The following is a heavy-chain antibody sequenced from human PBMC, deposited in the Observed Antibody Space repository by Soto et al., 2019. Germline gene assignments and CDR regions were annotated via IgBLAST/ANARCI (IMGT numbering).Heavy chain of an antibody. V-gene: IGHV3-64D*06. CDR1: GFTFSSYA. J-gene: IGHJ4*02. D-gene: IGHD3-3*01. CDR2: ISSNGGST. Sequence: PGWSLRLSCSSSGFTFSSYAMHWVRQAPGKGLEYVSAISSNGGSTYYADSVKGRFTISRDNSKNTLYLQMSSLRAEDTAVYYCVKGQYDFWSGYHKIPFDYWGQGTLVTVSS. CDR3: VKGQYDFWSGYHKIPFDY.